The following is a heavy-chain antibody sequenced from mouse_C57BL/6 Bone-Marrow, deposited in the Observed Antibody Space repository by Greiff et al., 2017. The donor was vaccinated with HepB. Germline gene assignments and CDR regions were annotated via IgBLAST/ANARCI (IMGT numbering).Heavy chain of an antibody. CDR1: GFSFTSYG. J-gene: IGHJ4*01. CDR2: IWGDGST. CDR3: AKPVWLRRHYAMDY. D-gene: IGHD2-2*01. V-gene: IGHV2-3*01. Sequence: VQVVESGPGLVAPSQSLSITCTVSGFSFTSYGVSWVRQPPGKGLEWLGVIWGDGSTNYHSALISRLSISKDNSKSQVFLKLNSLQTDDTATYYCAKPVWLRRHYAMDYWGQGTSVTVSS.